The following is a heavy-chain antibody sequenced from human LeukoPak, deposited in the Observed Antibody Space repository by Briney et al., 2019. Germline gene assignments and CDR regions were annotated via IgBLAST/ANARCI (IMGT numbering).Heavy chain of an antibody. CDR2: IYSGGST. Sequence: GGSLRLSCAASGFTFSGYGMHWVRQAPGKGLEWIAVIYSGGSTFHADSVKGRFIISRDNSKNTLYLQMNSLRVEDTAVYYCATGTHPGNWGQGTLVTVSS. CDR1: GFTFSGYG. J-gene: IGHJ4*02. V-gene: IGHV3-66*01. CDR3: ATGTHPGN. D-gene: IGHD1-14*01.